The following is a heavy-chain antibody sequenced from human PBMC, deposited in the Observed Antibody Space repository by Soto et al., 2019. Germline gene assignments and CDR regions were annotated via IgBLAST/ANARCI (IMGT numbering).Heavy chain of an antibody. D-gene: IGHD2-2*02. CDR2: INPNSGGT. CDR3: AMSGCSSTSCYTRWYFDL. CDR1: GYTFTGYY. J-gene: IGHJ2*01. V-gene: IGHV1-2*02. Sequence: QVQLVQSGAEVKKPGASVKVSCKASGYTFTGYYMHWVRQAPGQGLEWMGWINPNSGGTNYAQKFQGRVTMTRDTSISTAYMELSRLRSDDTAVYYCAMSGCSSTSCYTRWYFDLWGRGTLVTVSS.